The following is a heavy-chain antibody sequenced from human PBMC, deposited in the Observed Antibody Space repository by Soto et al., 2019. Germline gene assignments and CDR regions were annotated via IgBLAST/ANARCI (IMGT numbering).Heavy chain of an antibody. V-gene: IGHV3-33*01. Sequence: GESLKISCAASGFTFSSYGMHWVSQAPGKGLEWVAVIWSDGSNKYYADYVKGRFTISRDNSKNTLYLPMTSLIAEDTAAYYCARDKASSGSYYCDYWGQGTLVPVSS. CDR2: IWSDGSNK. CDR3: ARDKASSGSYYCDY. D-gene: IGHD3-22*01. CDR1: GFTFSSYG. J-gene: IGHJ4*02.